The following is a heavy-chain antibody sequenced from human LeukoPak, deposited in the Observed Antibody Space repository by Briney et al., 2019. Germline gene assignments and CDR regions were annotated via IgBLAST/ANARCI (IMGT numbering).Heavy chain of an antibody. CDR1: GGSISGYY. CDR3: ARLITGTTTAFDI. V-gene: IGHV4-4*07. D-gene: IGHD1-7*01. CDR2: VYTSGST. J-gene: IGHJ3*02. Sequence: SETLSLTXSVSGGSISGYYWTWIRQPAGKGLEWIGRVYTSGSTHYNPSLKTRLTMSVDTSKNQFSLKLSSVTAADTAVYYCARLITGTTTAFDIWGQGTMVTVSS.